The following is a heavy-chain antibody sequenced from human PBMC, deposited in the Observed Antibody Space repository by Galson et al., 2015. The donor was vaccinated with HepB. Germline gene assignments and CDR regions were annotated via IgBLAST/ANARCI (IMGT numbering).Heavy chain of an antibody. CDR2: IRSKAYGGTT. CDR3: TRGDDIVVVPAAEPFDI. D-gene: IGHD2-2*01. Sequence: SLRLSCAASGFTFGDYAMSWFRQAPGKGLEWVGFIRSKAYGGTTEYAASVKGRFTISRDDSKSIAYLQMNSLKTEDTAVYYCTRGDDIVVVPAAEPFDIWGQGTMVTVSS. CDR1: GFTFGDYA. V-gene: IGHV3-49*03. J-gene: IGHJ3*02.